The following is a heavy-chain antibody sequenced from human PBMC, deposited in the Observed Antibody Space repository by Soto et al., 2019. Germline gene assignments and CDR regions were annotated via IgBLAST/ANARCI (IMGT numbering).Heavy chain of an antibody. CDR3: ARPASGGSRDAFDI. D-gene: IGHD2-15*01. J-gene: IGHJ3*02. CDR2: IDPTDSFT. V-gene: IGHV5-10-1*01. Sequence: GESLKISCKGSGYKFTSCWLNWGRQIPGKGLEWVGRIDPTDSFTNYSPPFEGLVTISVDKSISTAYLQWSTLQASDTAIYYCARPASGGSRDAFDIWGQGTTVTVSS. CDR1: GYKFTSCW.